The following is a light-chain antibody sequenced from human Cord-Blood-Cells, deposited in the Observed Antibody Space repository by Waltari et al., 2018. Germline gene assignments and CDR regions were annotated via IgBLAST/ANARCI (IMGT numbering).Light chain of an antibody. V-gene: IGKV3-20*01. Sequence: EIVLTQSPGTLSLSQGERATLSCRASQSVSSSYLAWYQQKPGQAPRLLIYGASSRATGIPDRFSGSGSGTDFTLTISRLESEDFAVYYCQQYGSSPPWTFGQGTKVEIK. CDR2: GAS. CDR1: QSVSSSY. CDR3: QQYGSSPPWT. J-gene: IGKJ1*01.